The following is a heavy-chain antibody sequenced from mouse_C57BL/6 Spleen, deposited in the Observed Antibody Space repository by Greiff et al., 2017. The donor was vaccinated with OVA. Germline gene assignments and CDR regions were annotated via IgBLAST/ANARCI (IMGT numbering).Heavy chain of an antibody. V-gene: IGHV14-2*01. CDR2: IDHEDGET. CDR1: GFNIKDYY. J-gene: IGHJ2*01. CDR3: ASFYDYDDYFDY. D-gene: IGHD2-4*01. Sequence: EVQLQQSGAELVQPGASVKLSCTASGFNIKDYYMHWVKQRTEQGLEWIGRIDHEDGETKYAPTFQGKATITADTSSNTAYQQLSSLTSENTACYYCASFYDYDDYFDYWGQGTTLTVSS.